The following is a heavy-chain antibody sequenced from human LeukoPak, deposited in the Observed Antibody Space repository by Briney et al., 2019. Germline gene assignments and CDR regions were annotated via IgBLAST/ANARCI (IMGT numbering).Heavy chain of an antibody. Sequence: PSQTLSLTCPVSGGSISSGGYSWSWIRQPPGKGLEWIGYIYHSGSTYYNPSLKSRVTISVDRSKNQFSLKLSSVTAADTAVYYCVGEYYGSGIGAGYYGMDVWGQGTTVTVSS. J-gene: IGHJ6*02. D-gene: IGHD3-10*01. CDR1: GGSISSGGYS. CDR2: IYHSGST. V-gene: IGHV4-30-2*01. CDR3: VGEYYGSGIGAGYYGMDV.